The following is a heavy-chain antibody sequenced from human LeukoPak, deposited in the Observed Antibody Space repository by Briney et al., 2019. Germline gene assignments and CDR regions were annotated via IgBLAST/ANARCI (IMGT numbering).Heavy chain of an antibody. CDR2: INPSGGST. D-gene: IGHD3-3*01. V-gene: IGHV1-46*01. J-gene: IGHJ4*02. Sequence: ASVKVSCKASGGTFSSYAISWVRQAPGQGLEWMGIINPSGGSTSYAQKFQGRVTMTRDTSTSTVYMELSSLRSEDTAVYYCAILPARFLEWLQHDYWGQGTLVTVSS. CDR1: GGTFSSYA. CDR3: AILPARFLEWLQHDY.